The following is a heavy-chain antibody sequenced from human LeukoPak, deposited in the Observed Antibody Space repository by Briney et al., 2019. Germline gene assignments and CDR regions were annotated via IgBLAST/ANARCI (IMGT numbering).Heavy chain of an antibody. CDR1: GYTFTGHY. Sequence: GASVKVSCKASGYTFTGHYMHWVRQAPGQGLEWMGWINPNSGGTNDAQKFQGRVTMTRDTSISTAYMELSRLRSDDTAVYYCARHLRYYDILTGYSLTQSFDYWGQGTLVTVSS. J-gene: IGHJ4*02. CDR3: ARHLRYYDILTGYSLTQSFDY. V-gene: IGHV1-2*02. CDR2: INPNSGGT. D-gene: IGHD3-9*01.